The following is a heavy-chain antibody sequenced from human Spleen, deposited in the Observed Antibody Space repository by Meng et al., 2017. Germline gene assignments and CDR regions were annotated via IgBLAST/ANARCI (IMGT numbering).Heavy chain of an antibody. V-gene: IGHV4-4*02. CDR2: IYHSGRT. CDR1: GGSINNDQW. D-gene: IGHD4-17*01. J-gene: IGHJ4*02. CDR3: TTLYGDSIS. Sequence: QVQLQESGPGLVKSSETLSLTCTVSGGSINNDQWWSWVRQPPGMGLEWIGEIYHSGRTNYNPSVTSRVTMSVDMSQNQFSLKLTSVTAADTAVYYCTTLYGDSISWGQGTLVTVSS.